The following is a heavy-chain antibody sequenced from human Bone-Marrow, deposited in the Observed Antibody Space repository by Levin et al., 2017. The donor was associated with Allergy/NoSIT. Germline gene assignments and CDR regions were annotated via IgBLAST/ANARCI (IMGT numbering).Heavy chain of an antibody. CDR2: IRSTPNGGTT. CDR3: TRSAARLR. D-gene: IGHD6-6*01. Sequence: SCMTSGFSFGDYAMSWVRQAPGKGLEWVGFIRSTPNGGTTEYAASVKDRFTISRDDSKNITYLQMNSLKTEDTAVYYCTRSAARLRWGQGTLVTVSS. J-gene: IGHJ4*02. CDR1: GFSFGDYA. V-gene: IGHV3-49*04.